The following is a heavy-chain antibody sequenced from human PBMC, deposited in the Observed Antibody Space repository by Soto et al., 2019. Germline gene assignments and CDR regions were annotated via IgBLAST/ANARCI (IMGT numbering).Heavy chain of an antibody. CDR3: ARIGGVVISQYYFDY. Sequence: KASETLSLTCTVSGGSISSYYWSWIRQPPGKGLEWIGYIYYSGSTNYNPSLKSRVTISVDTSKNQFSLKLSSVTAADTAVYYCARIGGVVISQYYFDYWGQGTLVTVSS. D-gene: IGHD3-3*01. CDR2: IYYSGST. CDR1: GGSISSYY. J-gene: IGHJ4*02. V-gene: IGHV4-59*01.